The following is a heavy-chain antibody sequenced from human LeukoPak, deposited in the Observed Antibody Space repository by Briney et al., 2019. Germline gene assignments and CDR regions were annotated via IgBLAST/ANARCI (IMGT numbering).Heavy chain of an antibody. CDR1: GYTFTDYY. D-gene: IGHD4-23*01. V-gene: IGHV1-2*02. Sequence: ASVRVSCKASGYTFTDYYIHWVRQAPGQGLEWMGWISSKSGGTNYAQKFQGRVTMTRDTSISTVHMELTRLRFDDTAVYYCARDPGGNPYFNNWGQGTLVTVSS. CDR2: ISSKSGGT. CDR3: ARDPGGNPYFNN. J-gene: IGHJ4*02.